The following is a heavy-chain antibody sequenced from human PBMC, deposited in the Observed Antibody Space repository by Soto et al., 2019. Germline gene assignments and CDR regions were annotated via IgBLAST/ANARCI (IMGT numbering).Heavy chain of an antibody. J-gene: IGHJ6*02. CDR1: GFTFSSYG. CDR2: IWYDGSNK. CDR3: ARANIAAGLYYYYYGMDV. D-gene: IGHD6-6*01. Sequence: PGGSLRLSCAASGFTFSSYGMHWVRQAPGKGLEWVAVIWYDGSNKYYADSVKGRFTISRDNSKNTLYLQMNSLRAEDTAMYYCARANIAAGLYYYYYGMDVWGQGTTVTVSS. V-gene: IGHV3-33*01.